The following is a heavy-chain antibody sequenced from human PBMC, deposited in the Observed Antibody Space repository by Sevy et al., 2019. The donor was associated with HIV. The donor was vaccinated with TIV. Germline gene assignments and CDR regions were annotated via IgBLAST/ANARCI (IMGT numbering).Heavy chain of an antibody. V-gene: IGHV4-30-4*01. CDR2: IYYSGST. CDR1: GGSISSGDYY. CDR3: ARVRAYYYGSGSYPYYFDY. D-gene: IGHD3-10*01. Sequence: SETLSLTCTVSGGSISSGDYYWSWIRQPPGKGLEWIGYIYYSGSTYYNPSLKSRVTISVDTSKNQFSLKLSSVTAADTAVYYCARVRAYYYGSGSYPYYFDYWGQGTLVTISS. J-gene: IGHJ4*02.